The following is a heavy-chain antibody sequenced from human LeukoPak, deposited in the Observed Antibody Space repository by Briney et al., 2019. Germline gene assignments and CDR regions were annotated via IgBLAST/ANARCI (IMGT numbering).Heavy chain of an antibody. D-gene: IGHD6-13*01. J-gene: IGHJ4*02. Sequence: SSETLSLTCTVSGGSISSYYWSWIRQPPGKGLEWIGYIYYSGSTNYNPSLKSRVTISVDTSKNQFSLKLSSVTAADTAVYYCARGVYIAAAQYAYWGQGTLVTVSS. CDR2: IYYSGST. CDR3: ARGVYIAAAQYAY. V-gene: IGHV4-59*01. CDR1: GGSISSYY.